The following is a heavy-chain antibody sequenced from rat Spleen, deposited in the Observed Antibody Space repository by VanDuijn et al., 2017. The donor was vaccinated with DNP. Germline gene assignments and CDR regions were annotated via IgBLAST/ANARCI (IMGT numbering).Heavy chain of an antibody. CDR1: GFNFSDYY. J-gene: IGHJ2*01. Sequence: EVQLVESGGGLVQPGRSLKLSCAASGFNFSDYYMAWVRQAPTKGLELVAYISHDGGGTFYGDSVKGRFTISRDNAKSTLYLQMDSLRSEDTATYYCARPDYWGQGVMVTVSS. V-gene: IGHV5-7*01. CDR2: ISHDGGGT. CDR3: ARPDY.